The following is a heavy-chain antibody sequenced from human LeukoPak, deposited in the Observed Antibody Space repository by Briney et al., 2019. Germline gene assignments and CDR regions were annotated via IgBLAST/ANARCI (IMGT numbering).Heavy chain of an antibody. D-gene: IGHD3-22*01. CDR2: IYTSGST. J-gene: IGHJ4*02. CDR3: ARDRPGTFYYDRSGYSRDYFFDY. CDR1: GGSISNYY. V-gene: IGHV4-4*07. Sequence: SETLSLTCTVSGGSISNYYWSWIRQPAGKGLEWIGRIYTSGSTNYNPSLKSRVTMSVDTSKNQFSLRLNSVTAADTAVYYCARDRPGTFYYDRSGYSRDYFFDYWGQGTLVTVSS.